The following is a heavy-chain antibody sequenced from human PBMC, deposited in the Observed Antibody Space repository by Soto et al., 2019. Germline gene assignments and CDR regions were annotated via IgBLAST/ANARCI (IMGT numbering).Heavy chain of an antibody. J-gene: IGHJ4*02. CDR3: ARSGDNYNLLDY. D-gene: IGHD1-1*01. V-gene: IGHV3-30-3*01. CDR1: GFNCDVYA. CDR2: ISYDGGNE. Sequence: PWGSLILSCAASGFNCDVYAMHWVRQAPGKGLEWVAIISYDGGNEYYAASVKGRFSISRDNAKNSLYLQINSLRGEDTAIYYCARSGDNYNLLDYWGQGTPVTVSS.